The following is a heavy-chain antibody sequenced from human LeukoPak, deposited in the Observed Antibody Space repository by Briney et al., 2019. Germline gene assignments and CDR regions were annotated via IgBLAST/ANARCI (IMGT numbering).Heavy chain of an antibody. CDR1: GYTFTGYY. J-gene: IGHJ4*02. CDR3: ARDQEGRRYYGSGTPTDY. V-gene: IGHV1-69*04. CDR2: IIPILGIA. Sequence: SVKVSRKAYGYTFTGYYMHWVRQAPGQGLEWMGRIIPILGIANYAQKFQGRVTITADKSTSTAYMELSSLRSEDTAVYYCARDQEGRRYYGSGTPTDYWGQGTLVTVSS. D-gene: IGHD3-10*01.